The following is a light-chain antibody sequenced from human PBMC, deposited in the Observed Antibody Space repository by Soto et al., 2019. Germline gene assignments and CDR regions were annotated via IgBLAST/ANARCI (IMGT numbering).Light chain of an antibody. V-gene: IGKV3-20*01. CDR2: GAS. CDR1: QSVSHNY. CDR3: QQYNSYWT. Sequence: EIGLTKSPGPLSLSQGERATLSCRASQSVSHNYLAWYQQKPGQAPRLLTYGASTRAPGIPDRFSGSGSATDFTLTISSLQPDDFATYYCQQYNSYWTFGQGTKVDIK. J-gene: IGKJ1*01.